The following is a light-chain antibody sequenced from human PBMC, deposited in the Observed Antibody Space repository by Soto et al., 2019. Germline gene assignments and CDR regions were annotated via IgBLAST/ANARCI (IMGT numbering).Light chain of an antibody. CDR3: SSYTSSSTLDV. CDR2: DVS. J-gene: IGLJ1*01. V-gene: IGLV2-18*02. Sequence: QSVLTQPPSVSGSPGQSVAISCTGTSSDVGSYNRVSWYQQPPGAAPKLMIYDVSNRPSGVSNRFSGSKSGNTASLTISGLQAEDEADYYCSSYTSSSTLDVFGTGTKVTVL. CDR1: SSDVGSYNR.